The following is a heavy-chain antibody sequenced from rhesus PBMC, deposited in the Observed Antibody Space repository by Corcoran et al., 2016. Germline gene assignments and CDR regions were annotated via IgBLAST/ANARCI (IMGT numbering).Heavy chain of an antibody. CDR1: GFSLSTSGMG. V-gene: IGHV2S1*01. CDR3: ARGAVAFAFDF. J-gene: IGHJ3*01. CDR2: IYWDDDR. Sequence: QVTLKESGPALVKPTQTLTLTCTFSGFSLSTSGMGGGWIRQPPGKALEWLASIYWDDDRYYSTSLKSRLTISKDTSKNQVVLTMTNMDPVDTATYYCARGAVAFAFDFWGQGLRVTVSS. D-gene: IGHD2-33*01.